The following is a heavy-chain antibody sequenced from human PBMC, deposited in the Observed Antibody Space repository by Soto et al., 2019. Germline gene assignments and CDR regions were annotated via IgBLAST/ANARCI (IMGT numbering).Heavy chain of an antibody. V-gene: IGHV1-46*01. CDR3: ARYDYNGYYFDY. CDR1: GYTFTSYY. J-gene: IGHJ4*02. D-gene: IGHD4-4*01. CDR2: INPSGGST. Sequence: GASVKVSCKASGYTFTSYYMHWVRQAPGQGLEWMGIINPSGGSTRYAQKFQGRVTMTRDTSTTTVYMELSSLKSEDTAVYYCARYDYNGYYFDYWGQGTLVTVPS.